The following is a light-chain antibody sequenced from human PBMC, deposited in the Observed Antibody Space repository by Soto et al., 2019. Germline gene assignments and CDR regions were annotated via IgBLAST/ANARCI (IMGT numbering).Light chain of an antibody. V-gene: IGKV3-11*01. J-gene: IGKJ4*01. Sequence: EIVLTQSPATLSLSLGERATLSCRASQSVSSYLAWYQQKPGQAPRLLIYDASNRATGIPARFSGSGSGTDFSLTISSLEPEDFAVYYWQQRSNWPPLTFGGGTKVEIK. CDR3: QQRSNWPPLT. CDR2: DAS. CDR1: QSVSSY.